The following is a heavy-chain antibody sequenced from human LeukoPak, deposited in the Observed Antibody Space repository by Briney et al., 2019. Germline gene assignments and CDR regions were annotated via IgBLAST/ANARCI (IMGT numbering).Heavy chain of an antibody. V-gene: IGHV3-30*02. CDR3: TRGGYDVFDY. CDR2: IRYDGSNK. Sequence: GGSLRLSCAASGFTFSSYGMHWVRQAPGKGLEWVAFIRYDGSNKYYADSVKGRFTISRDDSKNTLYLQMNSLRAEDTAVYYCTRGGYDVFDYWGQGTLVTVSS. J-gene: IGHJ4*02. D-gene: IGHD5-12*01. CDR1: GFTFSSYG.